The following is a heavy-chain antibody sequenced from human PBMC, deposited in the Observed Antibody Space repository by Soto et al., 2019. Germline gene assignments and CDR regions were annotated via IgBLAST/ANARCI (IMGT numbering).Heavy chain of an antibody. CDR2: IYWDDDK. V-gene: IGHV2-5*02. Sequence: SGPTLVNPTQTPTLTCTFSAFSLSTGGVGVGWIRQPPGKALEWLALIYWDDDKRYSPSLRSRLTISKDTSKNQVVLTMTNMDPVDTATYYCIQSRCGGDCLQSYASHYYYGMDVWGQGTTVTVSS. J-gene: IGHJ6*02. CDR3: IQSRCGGDCLQSYASHYYYGMDV. D-gene: IGHD2-21*02. CDR1: AFSLSTGGVG.